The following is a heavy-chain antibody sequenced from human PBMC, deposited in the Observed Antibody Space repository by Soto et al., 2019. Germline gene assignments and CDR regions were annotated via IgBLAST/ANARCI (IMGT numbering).Heavy chain of an antibody. CDR2: ISAFNGQT. V-gene: IGHV1-18*01. Sequence: ASVKVSCKASGYTFTSYGVSWVRQAPGQGLEWMGWISAFNGQTNYRQKVQGRVTLTTEASTSTAYMELRSLRSDDTAVYYCARGGDYYYGLDVWGQGTTVTVSS. CDR1: GYTFTSYG. J-gene: IGHJ6*02. D-gene: IGHD3-16*01. CDR3: ARGGDYYYGLDV.